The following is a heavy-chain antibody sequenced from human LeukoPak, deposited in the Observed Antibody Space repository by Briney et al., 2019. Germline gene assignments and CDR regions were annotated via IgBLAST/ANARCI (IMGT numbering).Heavy chain of an antibody. V-gene: IGHV4-39*07. J-gene: IGHJ5*02. CDR3: ARDQGQQRPGDWFDP. D-gene: IGHD6-13*01. Sequence: SETLSLTCTVSGGSIRDTTYYWGWIRQPPGKGLEWIGSIYYSGSTYYNPSLKSRVTISVDTSKNQFSLKLSSVTAADTAVYYCARDQGQQRPGDWFDPWGQGTLVTVSS. CDR2: IYYSGST. CDR1: GGSIRDTTYY.